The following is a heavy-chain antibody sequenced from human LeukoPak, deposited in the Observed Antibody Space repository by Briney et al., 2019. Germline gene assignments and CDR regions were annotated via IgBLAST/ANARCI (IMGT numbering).Heavy chain of an antibody. V-gene: IGHV4-34*01. CDR2: TSDRGTT. D-gene: IGHD2-21*02. CDR3: TRGKTVTFEN. J-gene: IGHJ4*02. Sequence: SETLSLTCAVYGESMSTCFWNWIRQPPGKGLEWIGETSDRGTTTYNSAFKSRVTISLDTSKRRFSLTLTSVTAADTAVYYCTRGKTVTFENWGQGSLVTVSS. CDR1: GESMSTCF.